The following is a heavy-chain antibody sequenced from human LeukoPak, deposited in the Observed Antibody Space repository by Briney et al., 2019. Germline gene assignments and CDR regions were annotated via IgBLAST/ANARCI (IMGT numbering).Heavy chain of an antibody. CDR1: GFTFSSYG. D-gene: IGHD2-2*01. Sequence: GGALRLSCAASGFTFSSYGMHWVRQAPGKGVEGGAVICYDGSNKYYADSVKGGFTISRDNSKNTLYLQMNSLRAEDTAVYYCARDSSRYCSSTSCYGAFDIWGQGTMVTVSS. J-gene: IGHJ3*02. V-gene: IGHV3-33*01. CDR2: ICYDGSNK. CDR3: ARDSSRYCSSTSCYGAFDI.